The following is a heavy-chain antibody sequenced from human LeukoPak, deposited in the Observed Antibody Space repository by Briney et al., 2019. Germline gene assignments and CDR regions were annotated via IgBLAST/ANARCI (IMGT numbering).Heavy chain of an antibody. CDR3: ARDVPKDGCGMDV. CDR1: GFTFGSFA. CDR2: IDTGGST. Sequence: GGSLRLSCEASGFTFGSFAMYWVRQAPGKGLEWVSTIDTGGSTNHADSVKGRFSISRDNARNTLYLQMNSLRAEDTAVYYCARDVPKDGCGMDVWGQGTTVTVSS. V-gene: IGHV3-66*01. J-gene: IGHJ6*02. D-gene: IGHD5-24*01.